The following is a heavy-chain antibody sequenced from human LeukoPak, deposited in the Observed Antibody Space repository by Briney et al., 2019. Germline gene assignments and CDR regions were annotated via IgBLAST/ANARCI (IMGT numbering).Heavy chain of an antibody. CDR1: GGSISGFY. D-gene: IGHD1-26*01. CDR3: ARQGSGGRAFDI. J-gene: IGHJ3*02. CDR2: VYHSGST. V-gene: IGHV4-59*08. Sequence: PSETLSLTCTVSGGSISGFYWSWIRQPPGKGLEWIGHVYHSGSTNYNPSLQSRVTILVDTSKNQLSLKLSSVTAADTAVYYCARQGSGGRAFDIWGQGTMVTVSS.